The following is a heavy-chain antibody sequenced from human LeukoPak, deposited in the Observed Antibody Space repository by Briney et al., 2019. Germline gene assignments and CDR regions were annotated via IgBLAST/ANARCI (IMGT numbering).Heavy chain of an antibody. D-gene: IGHD6-13*01. V-gene: IGHV1-18*04. CDR2: ISAYNGNT. CDR3: ARDPGIAAAGTWSY. Sequence: ASVTVSCKASGYTFTSYGISWVRQAPGQGLEWMGWISAYNGNTNYAQKLQGRVTMTTDTSTSTAYMELRSLRSDDTAVYYCARDPGIAAAGTWSYWGQGTLVTVSS. CDR1: GYTFTSYG. J-gene: IGHJ4*02.